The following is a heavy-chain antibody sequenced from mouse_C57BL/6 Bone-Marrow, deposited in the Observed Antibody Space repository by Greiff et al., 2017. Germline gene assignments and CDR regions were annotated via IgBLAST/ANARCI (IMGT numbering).Heavy chain of an antibody. D-gene: IGHD1-1*01. J-gene: IGHJ1*03. Sequence: EVMLVESVAELVRPGASVKLSCTASGFNIKNTYMHWVKQRPEQGLEWIGRIDPANGNTKYAPKFQGKATITADTSSNTAYLQLSSLTSEDTAIYYCAIYGSSYYWYFDVWGTGTTVTVSS. CDR3: AIYGSSYYWYFDV. V-gene: IGHV14-3*01. CDR2: IDPANGNT. CDR1: GFNIKNTY.